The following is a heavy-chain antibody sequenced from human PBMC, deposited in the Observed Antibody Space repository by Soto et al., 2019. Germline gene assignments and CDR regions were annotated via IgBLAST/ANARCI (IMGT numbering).Heavy chain of an antibody. V-gene: IGHV1-2*04. J-gene: IGHJ3*02. CDR2: INPNSGGT. D-gene: IGHD3-22*01. CDR1: GYTFTGYY. CDR3: ARVGAYDSSGYYSSATDAFDI. Sequence: ASAKVSCKASGYTFTGYYMHWVRQAPGQGLEWMGWINPNSGGTNYAQKFQGWVTMTRDTSISTAYMELSRLRSDDTAVYYCARVGAYDSSGYYSSATDAFDIWGQGTMVTVSS.